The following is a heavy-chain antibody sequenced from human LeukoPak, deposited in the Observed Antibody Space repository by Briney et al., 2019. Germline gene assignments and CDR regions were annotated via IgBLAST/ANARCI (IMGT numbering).Heavy chain of an antibody. Sequence: SAKVSCKTSGGTFSSYAISWVRQAPGQGLEWMGGIIPIFGTANYAQKFQGRVTITADESTSTAYMELSSLRSEDTAVYYCARRRDYDSYPYFDYWGQGTLVTVSS. CDR3: ARRRDYDSYPYFDY. J-gene: IGHJ4*02. CDR1: GGTFSSYA. CDR2: IIPIFGTA. D-gene: IGHD3-22*01. V-gene: IGHV1-69*13.